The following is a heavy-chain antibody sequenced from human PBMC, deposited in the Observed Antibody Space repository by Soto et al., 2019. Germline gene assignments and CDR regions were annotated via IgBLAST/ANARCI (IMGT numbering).Heavy chain of an antibody. D-gene: IGHD6-13*01. V-gene: IGHV4-39*01. CDR3: ASIAAPGTTHFDF. Sequence: KLPETLSLTCTVSGGSLGSSSYYWGWIRQSPGKGLEWIGNIYYSGNTFYNPSLKSRVTISVDTSKNQFYLHLSSVTAADTAIFYCASIAAPGTTHFDFWGQGTLVTVSS. CDR1: GGSLGSSSYY. J-gene: IGHJ4*02. CDR2: IYYSGNT.